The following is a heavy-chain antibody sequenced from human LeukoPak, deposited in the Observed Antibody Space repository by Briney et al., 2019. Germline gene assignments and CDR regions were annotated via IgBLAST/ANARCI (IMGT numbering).Heavy chain of an antibody. Sequence: SETLSLTCTVSGGSISSSSYYWGWIRQPPGKGLEWIGSIYYSGSTYYNPSLKSRVTISVDTSKNQFSLKLSSVTAADTAVYYCARLYGDYVGYYYYYMDVWGKGTTVTISS. V-gene: IGHV4-39*01. J-gene: IGHJ6*03. CDR1: GGSISSSSYY. D-gene: IGHD4-17*01. CDR3: ARLYGDYVGYYYYYMDV. CDR2: IYYSGST.